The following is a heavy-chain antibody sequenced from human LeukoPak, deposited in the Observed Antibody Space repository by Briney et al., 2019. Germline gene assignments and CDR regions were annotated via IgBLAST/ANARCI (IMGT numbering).Heavy chain of an antibody. CDR2: ISSSSSYI. V-gene: IGHV3-21*01. J-gene: IGHJ3*02. CDR3: ASRIAAAGKGVDI. D-gene: IGHD6-13*01. Sequence: GGSLRLSCAASGFTFSSYSMNWVRQAPGKGLEWVSSISSSSSYIYYADSVKGRFTISRDNAKNSLCLQMNSLRAEDTAVYYCASRIAAAGKGVDIWGQGTMVTISS. CDR1: GFTFSSYS.